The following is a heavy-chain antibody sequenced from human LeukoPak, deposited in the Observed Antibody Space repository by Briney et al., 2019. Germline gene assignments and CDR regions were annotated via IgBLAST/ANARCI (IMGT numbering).Heavy chain of an antibody. CDR3: ARLWFGAYYFDY. J-gene: IGHJ4*02. V-gene: IGHV4-39*01. Sequence: SETLSLTCTVSGGSISSTSYFWGWVRQPPGKGLAWIGNIFYSGSTYYNPSLKSRVTISVDTSRSQFSLKLNSVTAADTAVYYCARLWFGAYYFDYWGQGTLVTVSS. D-gene: IGHD3-10*01. CDR2: IFYSGST. CDR1: GGSISSTSYF.